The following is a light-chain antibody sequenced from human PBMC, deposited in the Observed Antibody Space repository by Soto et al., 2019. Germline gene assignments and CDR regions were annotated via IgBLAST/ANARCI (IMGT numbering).Light chain of an antibody. CDR3: SAWDDSLSGYV. J-gene: IGLJ1*01. CDR2: HNY. Sequence: QSVLTQPPSASGTPGQRVTISCSGSSSNIGSDFVYWYQQLPGTAPKLLIYHNYQRPSGVPDRFSGSKSGTSASRAISDLRYEDDSDYYCSAWDDSLSGYVFGAGTKLTVL. CDR1: SSNIGSDF. V-gene: IGLV1-47*01.